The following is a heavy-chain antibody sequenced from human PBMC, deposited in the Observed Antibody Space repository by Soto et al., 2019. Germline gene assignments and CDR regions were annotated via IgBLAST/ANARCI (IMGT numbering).Heavy chain of an antibody. V-gene: IGHV4-39*01. CDR3: ASLPKMTAPASAGS. J-gene: IGHJ5*02. CDR1: GGSISDTGYY. CDR2: VHYSGST. Sequence: QLQLQESGPGLVKPSETLSLTCTVSGGSISDTGYYWGWIRQPPGKGLEWIGSVHYSGSTYYNPSPKSRVTIPVDTPRNQFSLKLPSVTAADTPGYSCASLPKMTAPASAGSWGQGTLVTVFS. D-gene: IGHD2-2*01.